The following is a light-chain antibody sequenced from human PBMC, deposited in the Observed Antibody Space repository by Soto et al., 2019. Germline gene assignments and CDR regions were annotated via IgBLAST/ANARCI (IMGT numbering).Light chain of an antibody. V-gene: IGKV3-15*01. Sequence: DIVMTQSPATLSVSPGERATLSCRASQSVSSHLAWYQQKPGQSPSLLIYGASTRSTGIPARFSGSGSGTAFTLTISSLQAEDFAVYYCQQYNKWPPGTFGQGTKVEIK. CDR3: QQYNKWPPGT. CDR2: GAS. J-gene: IGKJ1*01. CDR1: QSVSSH.